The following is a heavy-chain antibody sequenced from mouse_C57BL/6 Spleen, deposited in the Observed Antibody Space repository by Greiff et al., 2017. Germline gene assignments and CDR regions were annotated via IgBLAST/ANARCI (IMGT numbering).Heavy chain of an antibody. CDR2: IDPETGGT. V-gene: IGHV1-15*01. J-gene: IGHJ4*01. CDR1: GYTFTDYE. CDR3: TRGVNYDAMDY. Sequence: QVQLQQSGAELVRPGASVTLSCKASGYTFTDYEMHWVKQTPVHGLEWIGAIDPETGGTAYNQKFKGKAILTADKSSSTAYMELRSLTSEDSAVYYCTRGVNYDAMDYWGQGTSVTVSS.